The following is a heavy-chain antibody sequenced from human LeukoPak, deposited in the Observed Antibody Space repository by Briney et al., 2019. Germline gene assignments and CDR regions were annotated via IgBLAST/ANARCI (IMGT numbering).Heavy chain of an antibody. CDR2: ISGSGGST. V-gene: IGHV3-23*01. CDR3: AKDYDILTGLLAFDI. J-gene: IGHJ3*02. D-gene: IGHD3-9*01. Sequence: GGSLRLSCAASGFTFSSYSMNWVRQAPGKGLEWVSAISGSGGSTYYADSVKGRFTISRDNSKNTLYLQMNSLRAEDTAVYYCAKDYDILTGLLAFDIWGQGTMVTVSS. CDR1: GFTFSSYS.